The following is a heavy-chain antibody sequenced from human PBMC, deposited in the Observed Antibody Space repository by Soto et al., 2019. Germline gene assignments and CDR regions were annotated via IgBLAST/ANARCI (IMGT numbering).Heavy chain of an antibody. Sequence: LSETLSLTCTVSGGSIISGGYYWIWIRQHPGKGLEWIGYIFYSGSTYYNPSLKSRVTISVDTSKNQFSLKLSSVTAADTAVYYCARGSSRSPTRSYYYDSSGYRNWFDPWGQGTLVTVSS. J-gene: IGHJ5*02. CDR3: ARGSSRSPTRSYYYDSSGYRNWFDP. CDR2: IFYSGST. D-gene: IGHD3-22*01. CDR1: GGSIISGGYY. V-gene: IGHV4-31*03.